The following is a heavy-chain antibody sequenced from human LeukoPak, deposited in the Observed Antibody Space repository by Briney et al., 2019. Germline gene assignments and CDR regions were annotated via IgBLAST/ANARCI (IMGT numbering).Heavy chain of an antibody. Sequence: GGSLRLSCAASGFTFSSYAMSWVRQAPGKGLEWVASISASGGSTYYADSVKGRFTISRDNSKNTMYLQMNSLRAEDTALYYCARDLDTSYDPRYYFDYWGQGTLVTVSS. D-gene: IGHD3-16*01. V-gene: IGHV3-23*01. CDR3: ARDLDTSYDPRYYFDY. CDR2: ISASGGST. J-gene: IGHJ4*02. CDR1: GFTFSSYA.